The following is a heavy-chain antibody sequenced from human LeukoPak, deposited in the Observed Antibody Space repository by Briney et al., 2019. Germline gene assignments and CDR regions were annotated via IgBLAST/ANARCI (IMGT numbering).Heavy chain of an antibody. CDR1: GASVSSDSW. D-gene: IGHD2-2*01. V-gene: IGHV4-4*02. Sequence: SETLSLTCAVSGASVSSDSWWTWVRQSPAKGLEWIGEVYQTGNTNYNPSLKSRVAISLDKSKNQFSLNLTSATAADTAIYYCAKEGKHCSFLSCPIECWGRGVLVTVSS. CDR2: VYQTGNT. J-gene: IGHJ4*02. CDR3: AKEGKHCSFLSCPIEC.